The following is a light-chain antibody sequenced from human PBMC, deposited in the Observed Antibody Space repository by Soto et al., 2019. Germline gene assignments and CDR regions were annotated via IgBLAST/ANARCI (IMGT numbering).Light chain of an antibody. CDR1: SSDVGGYNY. V-gene: IGLV2-14*01. J-gene: IGLJ1*01. Sequence: QSVLTQPASVSGSPGQSITISCTGTSSDVGGYNYVSWYQQHPGTAPKLMIYDVSNRPSGIPNRFSGSKSGTSATLGITGLRTGDEADYYCGTWDSCLTPGVYVFGSGTKVTVL. CDR2: DVS. CDR3: GTWDSCLTPGVYV.